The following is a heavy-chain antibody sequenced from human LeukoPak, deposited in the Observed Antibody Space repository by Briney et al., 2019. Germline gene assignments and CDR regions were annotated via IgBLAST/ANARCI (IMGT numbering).Heavy chain of an antibody. CDR1: GFTFSYYT. CDR2: ISYDGSNE. D-gene: IGHD3-22*01. V-gene: IGHV3-30-3*01. J-gene: IGHJ4*02. CDR3: ARVLNYYDSSGYYFSY. Sequence: PGGSLRLSCAASGFTFSYYTMHWVRQAPGKGLEWVAVISYDGSNEYYADSVKGRFTISRDNSKNTLYLQMNSLRVEDTAVYYCARVLNYYDSSGYYFSYLGQGTLVTVSS.